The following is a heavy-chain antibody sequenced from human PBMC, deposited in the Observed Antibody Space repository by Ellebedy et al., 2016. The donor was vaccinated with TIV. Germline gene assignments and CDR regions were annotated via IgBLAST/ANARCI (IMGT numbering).Heavy chain of an antibody. V-gene: IGHV4-59*08. Sequence: SETLSLTCTVSGGSISSYYWSWIRQPPGKGLEWIGYIYYSGSTNYNPSLKSRVTISVDTSKNQFSLKLSSVTAADTAVYYCARHGYAMVRGARYGMDVWGQGTTVTVSS. CDR2: IYYSGST. D-gene: IGHD3-10*01. CDR3: ARHGYAMVRGARYGMDV. CDR1: GGSISSYY. J-gene: IGHJ6*02.